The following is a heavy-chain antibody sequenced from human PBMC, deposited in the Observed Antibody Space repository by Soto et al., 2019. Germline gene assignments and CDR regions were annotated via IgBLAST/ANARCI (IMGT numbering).Heavy chain of an antibody. J-gene: IGHJ6*02. CDR2: IYYSGST. Sequence: SETLSLTCTVSGGSIRSGDYYWSWIRQPPGKGLEWIAYIYYSGSTYYNPSLKSRVTISVDTSKNQFSLKLSSVTAAYTAVYYCARGSLGYCNGGSCDFAMDVWGQGTTVTVSS. V-gene: IGHV4-30-4*01. D-gene: IGHD2-15*01. CDR3: ARGSLGYCNGGSCDFAMDV. CDR1: GGSIRSGDYY.